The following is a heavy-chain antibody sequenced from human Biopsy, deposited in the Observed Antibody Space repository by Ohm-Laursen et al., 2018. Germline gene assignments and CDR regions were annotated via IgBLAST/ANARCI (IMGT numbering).Heavy chain of an antibody. V-gene: IGHV4-59*02. CDR1: GDSVIKYY. J-gene: IGHJ6*02. Sequence: PGTLSLTCTVSGDSVIKYYWSWIRQPPGKGLEWIGHIYYSVMTNYNPSLQSRVSISVDTSRNQVSLTLSSVTAADTAVYYCARDSGILNYGNFKYYHYYGMDVWGQGTKVTVSS. D-gene: IGHD4-11*01. CDR3: ARDSGILNYGNFKYYHYYGMDV. CDR2: IYYSVMT.